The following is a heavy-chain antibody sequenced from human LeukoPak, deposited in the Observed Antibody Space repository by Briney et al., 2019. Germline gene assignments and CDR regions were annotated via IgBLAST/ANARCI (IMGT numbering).Heavy chain of an antibody. D-gene: IGHD5-18*01. CDR2: IYYSGST. J-gene: IGHJ4*02. V-gene: IGHV4-39*07. CDR3: ARDRGYSYGFDY. Sequence: SETLSLTCTVSGGSISSSSYYWGWIRQPPGKGLEWIGSIYYSGSTYYNPSLKSRVTISIDTSKNQFSLRLSSVTAADTAVYYCARDRGYSYGFDYWGQGILVTVSS. CDR1: GGSISSSSYY.